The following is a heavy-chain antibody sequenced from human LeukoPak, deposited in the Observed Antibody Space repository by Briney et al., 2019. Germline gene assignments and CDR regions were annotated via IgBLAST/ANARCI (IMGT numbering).Heavy chain of an antibody. CDR1: GGSFSGYY. CDR3: ARRRGGYYYDSGSYNWFDP. Sequence: PSETLSLTCAVYGGSFSGYYWSWIRQPPGKGLEWIGEINHSGSTNYNPSLKSRVTISVDTSKNQFSLKLSSVTAADTAVYYCARRRGGYYYDSGSYNWFDPWGQGTLVTVSS. CDR2: INHSGST. D-gene: IGHD3-10*01. V-gene: IGHV4-34*01. J-gene: IGHJ5*02.